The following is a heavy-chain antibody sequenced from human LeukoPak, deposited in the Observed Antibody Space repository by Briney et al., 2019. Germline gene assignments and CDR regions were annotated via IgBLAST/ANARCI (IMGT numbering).Heavy chain of an antibody. Sequence: KASETLSLTCTVSGGSISSGGYYWSWIRQPPGKGLEWIGYIYYSGSTNYNPSLKSRVTISVDTSKNQFSLKLSSVTAADTAVYYWARHFSNGDYVRWASGSYAFDIWGQGTMVTVSS. J-gene: IGHJ3*02. CDR1: GGSISSGGYY. CDR3: ARHFSNGDYVRWASGSYAFDI. D-gene: IGHD4-17*01. CDR2: IYYSGST. V-gene: IGHV4-61*08.